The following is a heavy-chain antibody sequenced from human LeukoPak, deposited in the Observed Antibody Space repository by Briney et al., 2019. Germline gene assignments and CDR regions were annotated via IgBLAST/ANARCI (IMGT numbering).Heavy chain of an antibody. CDR3: ATSTPRAYDSSGYLDY. Sequence: ASVKVSCKVSGYTLTELSMHWVRQAPGKGLEWMGGFDPEDGETIYAQKFQGRVTMTEDTSTDTAYMELSSLRSEDTAAYYCATSTPRAYDSSGYLDYWGQGTLVTVSS. D-gene: IGHD3-22*01. V-gene: IGHV1-24*01. CDR1: GYTLTELS. CDR2: FDPEDGET. J-gene: IGHJ4*02.